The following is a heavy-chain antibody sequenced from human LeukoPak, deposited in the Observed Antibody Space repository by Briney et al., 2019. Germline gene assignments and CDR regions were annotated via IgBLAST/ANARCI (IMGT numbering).Heavy chain of an antibody. CDR2: IGTAGDT. J-gene: IGHJ3*02. CDR3: AGSSSWNAFDI. D-gene: IGHD6-13*01. CDR1: GFTFSSYD. V-gene: IGHV3-13*01. Sequence: GGSLRLSCAASGFTFSSYDMHWVRQATGKGLEWVSAIGTAGDTYYPGSVKGRFTISRENAKNSLYLQMNSLRAGDTAVYYCAGSSSWNAFDIWGQGTMVTVSS.